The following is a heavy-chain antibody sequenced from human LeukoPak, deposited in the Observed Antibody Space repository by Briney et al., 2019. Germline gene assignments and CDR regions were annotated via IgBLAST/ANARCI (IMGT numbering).Heavy chain of an antibody. D-gene: IGHD5-18*01. J-gene: IGHJ6*02. CDR1: GYTFVRYG. V-gene: IGHV1-18*01. Sequence: AASVKVSCKASGYTFVRYGVSWVRQAPGQGPEWMGWISAYNGNTNYAQKFQGRVTMTTDTSTSTAYMDLRSLRSDDTAVYYCAKDDYSFGYYYYGMDVWGQGTTVTVSS. CDR2: ISAYNGNT. CDR3: AKDDYSFGYYYYGMDV.